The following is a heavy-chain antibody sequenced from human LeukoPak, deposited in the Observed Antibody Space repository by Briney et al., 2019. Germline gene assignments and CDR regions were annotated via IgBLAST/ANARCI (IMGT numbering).Heavy chain of an antibody. Sequence: GESLKISCRGSGYSFSNIWVGWVRQMPGRGLEWMGSIYSDDSDARYSPSFQGQVTMSVVKSIDTAYLQWSSLKASDTAMYYCARQVGGGITRSLDSWGQGTLVTVSS. CDR1: GYSFSNIW. CDR3: ARQVGGGITRSLDS. V-gene: IGHV5-51*01. D-gene: IGHD1-7*01. J-gene: IGHJ5*01. CDR2: IYSDDSDA.